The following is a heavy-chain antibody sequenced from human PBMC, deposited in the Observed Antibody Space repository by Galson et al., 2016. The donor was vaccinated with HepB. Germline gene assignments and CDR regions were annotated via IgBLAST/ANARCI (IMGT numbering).Heavy chain of an antibody. CDR1: GFIFGNYW. D-gene: IGHD5-24*01. CDR3: VRLTKMGLRRSFDY. CDR2: IDSDGHSQ. Sequence: SLRLSCAASGFIFGNYWMHWVRQAPGKGLVWVSRIDSDGHSQNYADSVKGRFIISRDNAKNTLYLQMNSLRAEDMAMYYCVRLTKMGLRRSFDYWGQGTLVTVSS. V-gene: IGHV3-74*01. J-gene: IGHJ4*02.